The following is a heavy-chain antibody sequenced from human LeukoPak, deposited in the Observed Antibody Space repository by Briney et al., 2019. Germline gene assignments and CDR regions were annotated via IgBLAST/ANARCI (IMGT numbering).Heavy chain of an antibody. D-gene: IGHD2-21*01. J-gene: IGHJ6*03. V-gene: IGHV4-59*12. CDR1: GGSISSYY. CDR3: ARIGDTILRNYYYYMDV. Sequence: SETLSLTCTVSGGSISSYYWSWIRQPPGKGLEWIGYIYYSGSTNYNPSLKSRVTISVDTSKNQFSLKLSSVTAADTAVYYCARIGDTILRNYYYYMDVWGKGTTVTVSS. CDR2: IYYSGST.